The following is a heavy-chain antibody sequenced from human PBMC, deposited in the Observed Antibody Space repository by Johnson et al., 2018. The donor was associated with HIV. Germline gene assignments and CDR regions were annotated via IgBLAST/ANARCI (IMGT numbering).Heavy chain of an antibody. D-gene: IGHD6-19*01. CDR3: ARISGWYSPAFDI. J-gene: IGHJ3*02. CDR2: MSWNSGSV. CDR1: GFTFGHFA. V-gene: IGHV3-9*01. Sequence: VQLVESGGGLVQPGGSLRLSCAASGFTFGHFAIHWVRQPPGKGLEWVSGMSWNSGSVGYVDSVKGRFTISRDNAKNSLYLQMNSLRAEDTAVYYCARISGWYSPAFDIWGQGTMVTVSS.